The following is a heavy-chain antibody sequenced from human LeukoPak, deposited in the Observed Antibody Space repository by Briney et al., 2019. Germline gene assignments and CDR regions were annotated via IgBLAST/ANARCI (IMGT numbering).Heavy chain of an antibody. J-gene: IGHJ2*01. CDR1: GFTFSSYS. D-gene: IGHD3-3*01. CDR3: ARDPGAGYYDLGWYFDL. Sequence: GGSLRLSCAASGFTFSSYSMNWVRQAPGKGLEWVSSISSSSSYIYYADSVKGRFTISGDNAKNSLYLQMNGLRAEDTAVYYCARDPGAGYYDLGWYFDLWGRGTLVTVSS. V-gene: IGHV3-21*01. CDR2: ISSSSSYI.